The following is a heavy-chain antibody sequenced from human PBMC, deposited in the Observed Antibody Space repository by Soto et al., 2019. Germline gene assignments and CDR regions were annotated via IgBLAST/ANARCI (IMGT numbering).Heavy chain of an antibody. CDR3: TRDWSAVIGTPFDL. J-gene: IGHJ3*01. CDR2: SSYDGDTK. V-gene: IGHV3-30-3*01. CDR1: GFTFSAFD. D-gene: IGHD6-19*01. Sequence: QLQLVESGGGVVQPEKSLRLSCDASGFTFSAFDMHCVRQSPGKGLEWVATSSYDGDTKYYANSVKGRFTISRDNSRNTLDLHMNSLRAEDTAMYYCTRDWSAVIGTPFDLWGQGTMVVVSS.